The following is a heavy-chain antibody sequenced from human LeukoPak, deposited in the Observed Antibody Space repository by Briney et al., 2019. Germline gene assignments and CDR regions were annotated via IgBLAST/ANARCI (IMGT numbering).Heavy chain of an antibody. CDR2: ISGTGGTT. Sequence: GGSLRLSCAASGFTISSNAMCWVRQAPGKGLEWVSLISGTGGTTYYADSVKGRFTISRDNAKNSLYLQMNSLRAEDTAVYYCARDPSRARYFDWLSPTYYYGMDVWGQGTTVTVSS. CDR1: GFTISSNA. V-gene: IGHV3-21*01. CDR3: ARDPSRARYFDWLSPTYYYGMDV. D-gene: IGHD3-9*01. J-gene: IGHJ6*02.